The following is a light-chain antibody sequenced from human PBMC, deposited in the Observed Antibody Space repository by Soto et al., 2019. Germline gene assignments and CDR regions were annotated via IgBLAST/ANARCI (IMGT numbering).Light chain of an antibody. CDR2: DAS. CDR3: QQRSNWLT. V-gene: IGKV3-15*01. Sequence: EIVMTQSPATLSVSPGERATLSCRASQSVSSNLAWYQQKPGQAPRLLIYDASTRATGIPARFSGSGSGTEFTLTISSLQSEDFAVYYCQQRSNWLTFGQGTRLEI. J-gene: IGKJ5*01. CDR1: QSVSSN.